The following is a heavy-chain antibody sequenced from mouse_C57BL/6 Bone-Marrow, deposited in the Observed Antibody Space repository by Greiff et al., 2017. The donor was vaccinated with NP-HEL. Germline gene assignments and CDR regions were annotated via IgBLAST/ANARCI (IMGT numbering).Heavy chain of an antibody. CDR2: IYPRSGNT. V-gene: IGHV1-81*01. D-gene: IGHD2-2*01. Sequence: QVQLQQSGAELARPGASVKLSCKASGYTFTSYGISWVKQRPGQGLEWIGEIYPRSGNTYYNEKFKGKATLTADKSSSTAYMELRSLTSEDSAVYFCACEWLRRGFAYWGQGTRVTVSA. CDR3: ACEWLRRGFAY. J-gene: IGHJ3*01. CDR1: GYTFTSYG.